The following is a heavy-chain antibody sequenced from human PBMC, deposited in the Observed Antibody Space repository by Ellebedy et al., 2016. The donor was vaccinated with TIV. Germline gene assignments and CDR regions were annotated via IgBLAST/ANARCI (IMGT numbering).Heavy chain of an antibody. V-gene: IGHV1-46*01. CDR3: ARDLSFDS. D-gene: IGHD2/OR15-2a*01. CDR1: GYTFTGYH. CDR2: INLSGGST. Sequence: AASVKVSCKASGYTFTGYHMHWVRQAPREGLEWMGVINLSGGSTSYSQKFKGRVTMTRDRSTGTAHMELTSLRSEDTAVYYCARDLSFDSWGQGTLVTVSS. J-gene: IGHJ4*02.